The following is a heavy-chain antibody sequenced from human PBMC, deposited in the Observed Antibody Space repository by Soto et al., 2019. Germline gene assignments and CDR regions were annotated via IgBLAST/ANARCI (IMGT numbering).Heavy chain of an antibody. CDR3: ASVGTMNSGFEKRGYYYCLGMDV. V-gene: IGHV3-66*01. CDR1: GFTVSNNY. D-gene: IGHD5-12*01. CDR2: IYSGGST. J-gene: IGHJ6*02. Sequence: EVQLVESGGGLVQPGGSLRLSCAASGFTVSNNYMSWVRQAPGKGLEWVSIIYSGGSTYYPDSVKGRFTVSRDNSKNTLYLLVSSLRAEDTAVYCWASVGTMNSGFEKRGYYYCLGMDVWGQGTTVTVSS.